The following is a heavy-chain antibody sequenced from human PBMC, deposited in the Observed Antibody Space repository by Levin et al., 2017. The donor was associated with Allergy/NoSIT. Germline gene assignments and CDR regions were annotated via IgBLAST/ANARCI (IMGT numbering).Heavy chain of an antibody. CDR3: ARLPLQPGERAENWFDP. J-gene: IGHJ5*02. CDR2: IYYSGST. V-gene: IGHV4-39*01. D-gene: IGHD7-27*01. CDR1: GGSISSSSYY. Sequence: SETLSLTCTVSGGSISSSSYYWGWIRQPPGTGLEWIGSIYYSGSTYYNPSLKSRVTISVDTSKNQFSLKLSSVTAADTAVYYCARLPLQPGERAENWFDPWGQGTLVTVSS.